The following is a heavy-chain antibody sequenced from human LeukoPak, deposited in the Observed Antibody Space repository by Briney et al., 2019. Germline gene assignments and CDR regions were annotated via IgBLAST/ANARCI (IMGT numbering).Heavy chain of an antibody. CDR1: GGSFSGYY. Sequence: SETLSLTCAVYGGSFSGYYWSWIRQPPGKGLEWIGEINHSGSTNYNPSLKSRVTISVDTSKNQFSLKLSSVTAADTAVYYCARSSSSPADYYYYYMDVWGKGTTVTVSS. CDR3: ARSSSSPADYYYYYMDV. D-gene: IGHD6-6*01. V-gene: IGHV4-34*01. CDR2: INHSGST. J-gene: IGHJ6*03.